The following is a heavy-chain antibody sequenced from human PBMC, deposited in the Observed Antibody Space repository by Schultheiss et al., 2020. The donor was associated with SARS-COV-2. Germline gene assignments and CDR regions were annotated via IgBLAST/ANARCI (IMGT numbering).Heavy chain of an antibody. CDR1: GYSISSGYY. CDR3: ARGDGGNPIESYFDY. CDR2: IYYSGST. J-gene: IGHJ4*02. D-gene: IGHD4-23*01. Sequence: SETLSLTCAVSGYSISSGYYWGWIRQPPGKGLEWIGYIYYSGSTNYNPSLKSRVTISVDTSKNQFSLKLSSVTAADTAVYYCARGDGGNPIESYFDYWGQGTLVTVSS. V-gene: IGHV4-61*01.